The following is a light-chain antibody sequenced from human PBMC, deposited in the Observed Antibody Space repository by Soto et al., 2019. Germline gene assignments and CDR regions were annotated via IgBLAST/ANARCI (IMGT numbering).Light chain of an antibody. CDR3: QHYNSYSEA. Sequence: DIQMTQSPSTLSASVGDRVTITCRASQSISSWLAWYQQKPGKAPKLLTYDASSLESGVPSRFSGSGSGTEFTLTISSLQPDEFATYYCQHYNSYSEAFGQGTKVDIK. CDR2: DAS. CDR1: QSISSW. J-gene: IGKJ1*01. V-gene: IGKV1-5*01.